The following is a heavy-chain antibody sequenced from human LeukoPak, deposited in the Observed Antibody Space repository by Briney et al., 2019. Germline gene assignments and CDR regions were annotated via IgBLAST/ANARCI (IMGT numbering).Heavy chain of an antibody. CDR3: ARDRVVRAFRWFDP. V-gene: IGHV3-53*01. Sequence: GGSLRLSCAASGFTVSSNYMSWVRQAPGKGLEWVSVIYSGGSTYYADSVKGRFTISRDNSKNTLYLQMNSLRAEDTAVYYCARDRVVRAFRWFDPWGQGTLVTVSS. CDR1: GFTVSSNY. CDR2: IYSGGST. J-gene: IGHJ5*02. D-gene: IGHD3-10*01.